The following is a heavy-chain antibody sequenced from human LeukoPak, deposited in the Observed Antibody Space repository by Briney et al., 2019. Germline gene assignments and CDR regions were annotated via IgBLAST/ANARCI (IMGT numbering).Heavy chain of an antibody. V-gene: IGHV4-30-2*01. Sequence: TLSLTCAVSGGSISSGGYSWSWIRQPPGKGLEWIGYIYHSGSTYYNPSLKSRVTISVDRSKNQFSLKLSSVTAADTAVYYCARAPTTYYYDSSGYYHNAFDIWGQGTMVTVSS. CDR1: GGSISSGGYS. CDR2: IYHSGST. D-gene: IGHD3-22*01. CDR3: ARAPTTYYYDSSGYYHNAFDI. J-gene: IGHJ3*02.